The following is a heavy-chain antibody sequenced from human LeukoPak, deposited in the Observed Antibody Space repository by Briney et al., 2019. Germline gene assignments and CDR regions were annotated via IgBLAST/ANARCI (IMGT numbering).Heavy chain of an antibody. D-gene: IGHD3-3*01. V-gene: IGHV4-39*01. Sequence: ASETLSLTCSVPGDSIISSSYYWGWIRQPPGKGLEWIGSIYYSGSTYYNSSLKSRVTISVDTSKNQFSLKLSSVTAADTAVYYCARRINDFWSGQYGYYFDYWGQGTLVTVSS. CDR2: IYYSGST. J-gene: IGHJ4*02. CDR1: GDSIISSSYY. CDR3: ARRINDFWSGQYGYYFDY.